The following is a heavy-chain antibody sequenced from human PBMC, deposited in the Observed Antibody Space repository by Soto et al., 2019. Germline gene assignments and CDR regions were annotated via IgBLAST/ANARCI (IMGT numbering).Heavy chain of an antibody. V-gene: IGHV3-30-3*01. CDR3: ARDPIHIPVGYFDY. J-gene: IGHJ4*02. CDR2: ISYDGSNK. CDR1: GFTFNNYA. Sequence: QVQLVESGGGVVQPGRSLRLSCAASGFTFNNYAMHWFRQAPGKGLEWLAVISYDGSNKDDADSVKGRFTISRDNSKNTLYLQMSSLRAEDTAVYYCARDPIHIPVGYFDYWGQGTLVIVSS. D-gene: IGHD2-2*02.